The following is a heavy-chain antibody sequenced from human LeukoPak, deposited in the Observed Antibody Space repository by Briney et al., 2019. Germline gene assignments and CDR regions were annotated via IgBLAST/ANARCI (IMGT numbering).Heavy chain of an antibody. V-gene: IGHV4-38-2*02. Sequence: SETLSLTCAVSGYSISSSYYWGWIRQPPGKGLEWIGSIYYSGSTYYNPSLKSRVTISVDTSKNQFSLKLSSVTAADTAVYYCARDPAMVFFDYWGQGTLVTVSS. CDR1: GYSISSSYY. CDR2: IYYSGST. J-gene: IGHJ4*02. CDR3: ARDPAMVFFDY. D-gene: IGHD5-18*01.